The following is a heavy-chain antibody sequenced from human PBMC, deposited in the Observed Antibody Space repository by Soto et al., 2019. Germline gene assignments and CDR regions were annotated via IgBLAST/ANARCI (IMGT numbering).Heavy chain of an antibody. D-gene: IGHD3-22*01. J-gene: IGHJ6*02. CDR2: IYYSGST. V-gene: IGHV4-59*01. Sequence: PSETQSLTYTVSGGSISSYYGSWIRQPPGKGLEWIGYIYYSGSTNYNPSLKSRVTISVDTSKNQFSLKLSSVTAADTAVYYCARDGSPDYYDSSGYYYGMDVWGQGTTVTVSS. CDR3: ARDGSPDYYDSSGYYYGMDV. CDR1: GGSISSYY.